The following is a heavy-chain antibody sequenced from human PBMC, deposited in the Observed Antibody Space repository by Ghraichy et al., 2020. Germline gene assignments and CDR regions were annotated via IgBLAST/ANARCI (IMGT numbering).Heavy chain of an antibody. V-gene: IGHV4-59*01. J-gene: IGHJ1*01. Sequence: SETLSLTCTVSGGSISSYYWSWIRQPPGKGLEWIGYIYYSGSTNYNPSLKSRVTISVDTSKNQFSLKLSSVTAADTAVYYCARAKPRDCYSCIQHWGQGTLVTVSS. CDR2: IYYSGST. CDR3: ARAKPRDCYSCIQH. D-gene: IGHD2-21*02. CDR1: GGSISSYY.